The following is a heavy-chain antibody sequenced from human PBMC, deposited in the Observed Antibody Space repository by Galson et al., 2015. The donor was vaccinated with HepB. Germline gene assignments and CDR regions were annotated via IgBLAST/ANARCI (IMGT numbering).Heavy chain of an antibody. CDR1: GYSFTTYW. CDR3: AIGFDGRQLVGFDY. V-gene: IGHV5-51*01. CDR2: IYPGDSDT. Sequence: QSGAEVKKPGESLKISCTGSGYSFTTYWIGWVRQKPGKGLEWMGVIYPGDSDTRYSPSFKGQVRISADKSITTAYLQWSSLKASDTAMYYCAIGFDGRQLVGFDYWGQGTLVTVPS. D-gene: IGHD6-6*01. J-gene: IGHJ4*02.